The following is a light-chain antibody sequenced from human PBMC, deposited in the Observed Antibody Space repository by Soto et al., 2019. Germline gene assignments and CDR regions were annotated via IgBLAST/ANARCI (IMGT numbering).Light chain of an antibody. Sequence: QSALTQPASVSGSPGQSIPISFTGTSSDVGAYDYVSWYQQHPGKAPKFMLYEVSNRPSGLSNRFSGSKSGNTASLTISGLQAEDEADYYCSSYTTGNTWVFGGGTKLAVL. V-gene: IGLV2-14*01. CDR2: EVS. J-gene: IGLJ3*02. CDR3: SSYTTGNTWV. CDR1: SSDVGAYDY.